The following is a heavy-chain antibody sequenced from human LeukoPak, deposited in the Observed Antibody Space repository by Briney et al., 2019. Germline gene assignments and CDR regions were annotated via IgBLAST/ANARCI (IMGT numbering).Heavy chain of an antibody. CDR3: ASARPTIQLWLIDTFGI. CDR2: INHSGST. Sequence: SETLSLTCAVYGGSFSGYYWSWIRQPPGKGLEWIGEINHSGSTNYNPSLKSRVTISVDMSKNQFSLKLSSVTAADTAVYYCASARPTIQLWLIDTFGIWGQGTMVTVSS. CDR1: GGSFSGYY. J-gene: IGHJ3*02. V-gene: IGHV4-34*01. D-gene: IGHD5-18*01.